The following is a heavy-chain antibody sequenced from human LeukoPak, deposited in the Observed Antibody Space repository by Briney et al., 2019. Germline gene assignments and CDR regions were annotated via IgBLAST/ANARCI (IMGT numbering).Heavy chain of an antibody. Sequence: GASVKVSCKASGYTLTNYVISWVRQAPGQGLEWMGWINAYNGNTHYAQKLQGRVTMTTDTPKSTAYMEMRRLRSDDPAVYYWARDRWELDAFDIWGQGAMVTVSS. CDR3: ARDRWELDAFDI. CDR1: GYTLTNYV. CDR2: INAYNGNT. J-gene: IGHJ3*02. V-gene: IGHV1-18*01. D-gene: IGHD1-26*01.